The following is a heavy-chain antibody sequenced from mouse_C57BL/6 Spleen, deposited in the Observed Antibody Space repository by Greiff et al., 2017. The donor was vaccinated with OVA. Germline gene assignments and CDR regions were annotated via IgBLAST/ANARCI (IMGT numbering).Heavy chain of an antibody. CDR3: ARLRANWDYCDY. D-gene: IGHD4-1*01. Sequence: EVQLQQSGPELVKPGASVKIPCKASGYTFTDYNMDWVKQSHGKSLEWIGDINPNNGGTIYNQKFKGKATLTVDKSSSTAYMELRSLTSEDTAVYYCARLRANWDYCDYWGQGTTLTVSS. V-gene: IGHV1-18*01. CDR1: GYTFTDYN. J-gene: IGHJ2*01. CDR2: INPNNGGT.